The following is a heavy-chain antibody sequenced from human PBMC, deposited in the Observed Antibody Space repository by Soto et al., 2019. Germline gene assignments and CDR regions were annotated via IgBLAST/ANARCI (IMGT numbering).Heavy chain of an antibody. V-gene: IGHV1-18*01. CDR1: GYTFFTYD. CDR2: ISTYSGDT. D-gene: IGHD5-12*01. J-gene: IGHJ5*02. Sequence: QVHLVQSGVEVKTPGASVKVSCQASGYTFFTYDISWVRQAPGQGLEWMGWISTYSGDTKYAQKLQGRVTMTTDTSTTTAYLELRSLRSDDTAVYYCARHHGPTTSENWFDPWGQGTLLTVSS. CDR3: ARHHGPTTSENWFDP.